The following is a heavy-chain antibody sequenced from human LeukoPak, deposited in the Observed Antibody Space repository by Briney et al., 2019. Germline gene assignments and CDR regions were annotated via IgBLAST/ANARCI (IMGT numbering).Heavy chain of an antibody. D-gene: IGHD3-22*01. V-gene: IGHV4-4*07. Sequence: SETLSLTCTVSGGSISSYYWSWIRQPAGKGLEWIGRIYTSGSTNYNPSLKSRVTMSVDTSKNQFSLKLSSVAAADTAVYYCARERGPIYDSSGYTPLWAFDIWGQGTMVTVSS. CDR1: GGSISSYY. CDR2: IYTSGST. CDR3: ARERGPIYDSSGYTPLWAFDI. J-gene: IGHJ3*02.